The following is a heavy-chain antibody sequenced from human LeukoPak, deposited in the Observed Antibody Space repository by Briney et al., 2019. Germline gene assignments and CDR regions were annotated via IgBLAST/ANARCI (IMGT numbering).Heavy chain of an antibody. D-gene: IGHD3-10*02. J-gene: IGHJ6*04. V-gene: IGHV3-48*03. CDR2: ISSSGSTV. Sequence: GGSLRLSCAASGFTFSSYEMNWVRQAPGKGLEWVSYISSSGSTVYYADSVKGRFTISRDNAKNSLYLQMNSLRAEDTAVYYCAELGITMIGGVWGKGTTSPSPQ. CDR1: GFTFSSYE. CDR3: AELGITMIGGV.